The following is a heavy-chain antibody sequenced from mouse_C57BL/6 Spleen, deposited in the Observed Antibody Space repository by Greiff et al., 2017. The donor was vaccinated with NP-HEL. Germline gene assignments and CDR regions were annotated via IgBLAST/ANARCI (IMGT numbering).Heavy chain of an antibody. V-gene: IGHV6-3*01. D-gene: IGHD2-3*01. Sequence: EVKVEESGGGLVQPGGSMKLSCVASGFTFSNYWMNWVRQSPEKGLEWVAQIRLKSDNYATHYAESVKGRFTISRDDSKSSVYLQMNNLRAEDTGMYYCTGGRFYDGPPWGQGTLVTVSA. CDR2: IRLKSDNYAT. CDR1: GFTFSNYW. J-gene: IGHJ3*01. CDR3: TGGRFYDGPP.